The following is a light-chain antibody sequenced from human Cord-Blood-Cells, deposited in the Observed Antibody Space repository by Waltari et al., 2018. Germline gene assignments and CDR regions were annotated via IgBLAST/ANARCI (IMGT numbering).Light chain of an antibody. CDR1: SCSISSHS. J-gene: IGLJ3*02. Sequence: NFMLTQPPSVSDSPGKTVTIPCTRSSCSISSHSVPSYQQRPGSSPTTVIYEDNQRPSGVPDRFSGSIDSSSNSASLTISGLKTEDEADYYCQSYDSSNQVFGGGTKLTVL. CDR3: QSYDSSNQV. V-gene: IGLV6-57*01. CDR2: EDN.